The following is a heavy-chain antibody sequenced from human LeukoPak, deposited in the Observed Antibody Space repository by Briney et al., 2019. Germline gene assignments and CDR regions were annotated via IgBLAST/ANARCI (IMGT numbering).Heavy chain of an antibody. Sequence: ASVKVSCKASGGTFSSYAISWVRQAPGQGLEWMGWINAGNGNIKYSQKFQGRVTITGDTSASTAYMELSSLRSEDTAVYYCARGYCSSTSCYMDVWGQGTTVTVSS. J-gene: IGHJ6*02. CDR1: GGTFSSYA. CDR2: INAGNGNI. V-gene: IGHV1-3*01. D-gene: IGHD2-2*01. CDR3: ARGYCSSTSCYMDV.